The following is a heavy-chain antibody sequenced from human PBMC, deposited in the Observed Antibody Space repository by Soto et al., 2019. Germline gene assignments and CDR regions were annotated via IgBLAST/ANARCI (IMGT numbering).Heavy chain of an antibody. Sequence: PSETLSLTCTVSGGSISSYYWSWIRQPPGKGLEWIGSIYYSGSTYYNPSLKSRVTISVDTSKNQFSLKLSSVTAADTAVYYCARDGVHYYGSGSYPIPSFFDYWGQGTLVTVSS. D-gene: IGHD3-10*01. J-gene: IGHJ4*02. CDR1: GGSISSYY. CDR3: ARDGVHYYGSGSYPIPSFFDY. CDR2: IYYSGST. V-gene: IGHV4-59*12.